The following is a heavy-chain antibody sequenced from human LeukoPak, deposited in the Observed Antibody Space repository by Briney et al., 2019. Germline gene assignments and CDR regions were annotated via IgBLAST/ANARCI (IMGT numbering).Heavy chain of an antibody. Sequence: SETLSLTCTVSGGSISSYYWSWIRQPPGKGLEWIGYNYYSGSTNYNPSLKSRVTISVDTSKNQFSLKLSSVTAADTAVYYCARGIAAAGTGDYWGQGTLVTVSS. CDR1: GGSISSYY. D-gene: IGHD6-13*01. V-gene: IGHV4-59*01. CDR3: ARGIAAAGTGDY. J-gene: IGHJ4*02. CDR2: NYYSGST.